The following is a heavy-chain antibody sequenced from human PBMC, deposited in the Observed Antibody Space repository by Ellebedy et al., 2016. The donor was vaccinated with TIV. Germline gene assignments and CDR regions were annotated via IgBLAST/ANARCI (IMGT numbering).Heavy chain of an antibody. J-gene: IGHJ4*02. CDR3: ARDGSLYGDYDY. CDR2: INPSGGST. D-gene: IGHD4-17*01. V-gene: IGHV1-46*01. Sequence: ASVKVSXXASGGTFSSYAISWVRQAPGQGLEWMGIINPSGGSTSYAQKFQGRVTMTRDTSTSTVYMELRSLRSNDTAVYYCARDGSLYGDYDYWGQGTLVTVSS. CDR1: GGTFSSYA.